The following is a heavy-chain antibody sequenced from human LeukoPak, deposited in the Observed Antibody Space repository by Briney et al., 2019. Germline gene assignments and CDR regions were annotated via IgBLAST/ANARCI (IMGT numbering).Heavy chain of an antibody. CDR1: GGSSSNYY. J-gene: IGHJ5*02. CDR2: INHSGST. CDR3: ARRGPPRTLLRGVKSGWFDP. V-gene: IGHV4-34*01. Sequence: SETLSLTCVLYGGSSSNYYWSWIRQPPGKGLEWIGEINHSGSTNYNPSLKNRVTISVDTSKNQFSLKLSSVTAADTAVYYCARRGPPRTLLRGVKSGWFDPWGQGTLVTVSS. D-gene: IGHD3-10*01.